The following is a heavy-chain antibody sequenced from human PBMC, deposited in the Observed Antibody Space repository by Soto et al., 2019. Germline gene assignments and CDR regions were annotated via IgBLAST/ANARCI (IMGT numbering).Heavy chain of an antibody. CDR1: GYTFTSYG. J-gene: IGHJ4*02. D-gene: IGHD3-3*01. Sequence: ASVKVSCKASGYTFTSYGISWVRQAPGQGLEWMGWISAYNGNTNYAQKLQGRVTMTTDTSTSTAYMELRSLRSDDTAVYYCAKCGYYDFWSGGEGKWYWGQGTLVTVSS. CDR3: AKCGYYDFWSGGEGKWY. V-gene: IGHV1-18*01. CDR2: ISAYNGNT.